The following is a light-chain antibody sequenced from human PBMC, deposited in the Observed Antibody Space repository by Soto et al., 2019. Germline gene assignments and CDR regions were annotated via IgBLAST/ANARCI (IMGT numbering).Light chain of an antibody. CDR1: QSVSSN. CDR3: QQYNNWPLYT. CDR2: GAS. V-gene: IGKV3-15*01. Sequence: EIVMTQSPATLSVSPGERATLSCRASQSVSSNLAWYQQKPGQAPRLLIYGASTRATGIPARFSGSGSGTEFTLTISSLQSEDFAVYYCQQYNNWPLYTCGQGIKLEIK. J-gene: IGKJ2*01.